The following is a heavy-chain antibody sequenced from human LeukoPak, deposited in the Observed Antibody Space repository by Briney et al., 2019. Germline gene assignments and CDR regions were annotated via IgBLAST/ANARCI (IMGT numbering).Heavy chain of an antibody. CDR2: IIPIFGTA. V-gene: IGHV1-69*01. CDR3: ARAANTYYQYYFDF. J-gene: IGHJ4*02. Sequence: GASVKVSFKASGGTFSSYAISWVRQAPGQGLEWMGGIIPIFGTANYAQKFQGRVTITADDSTSTAYMELSSLRSEDTAVYYCARAANTYYQYYFDFWGQGTRVTVSS. CDR1: GGTFSSYA. D-gene: IGHD3-10*01.